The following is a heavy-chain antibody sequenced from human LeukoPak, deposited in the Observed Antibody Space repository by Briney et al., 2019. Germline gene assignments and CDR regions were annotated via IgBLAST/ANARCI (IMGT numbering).Heavy chain of an antibody. D-gene: IGHD3-3*01. J-gene: IGHJ6*02. Sequence: SVKVSCKASGGTFSSYAISWVRQAPGQGLEWMGGIIPIFGTANYAQKFQGRVTITADESTSIAYMELSSLRSEDTAVYYCASGVVDLYIHYYYYYGMDVWGQGTTVTVSS. CDR3: ASGVVDLYIHYYYYYGMDV. CDR2: IIPIFGTA. V-gene: IGHV1-69*13. CDR1: GGTFSSYA.